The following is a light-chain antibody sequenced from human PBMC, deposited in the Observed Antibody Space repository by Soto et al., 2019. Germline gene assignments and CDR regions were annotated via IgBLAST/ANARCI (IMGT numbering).Light chain of an antibody. Sequence: QSVLTQPPSVSAAPGQKVTISCSGSSSNIANNYVSWYQQLPGTAPKLLIYENNKRPSGIPDRFSGSKSGTSATLGITGLQTGDEADYYCGTCDTSLSAVVFGGGTQLTVL. J-gene: IGLJ2*01. V-gene: IGLV1-51*02. CDR1: SSNIANNY. CDR2: ENN. CDR3: GTCDTSLSAVV.